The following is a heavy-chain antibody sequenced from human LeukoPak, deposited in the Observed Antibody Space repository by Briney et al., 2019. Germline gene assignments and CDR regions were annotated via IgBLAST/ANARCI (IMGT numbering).Heavy chain of an antibody. CDR3: AKSARFCTNDVCYTNYYYGMDV. J-gene: IGHJ6*02. V-gene: IGHV3-30*18. CDR2: ISYDGSNK. CDR1: GFTFSSYD. Sequence: GRSLRLSCAASGFTFSSYDMHWVRQAPGKGLEWVAVISYDGSNKYYADSVKGRFTISRDNSKNTLSLQMHSLRAEDTAVYYCAKSARFCTNDVCYTNYYYGMDVWGQGTTVIV. D-gene: IGHD2-8*01.